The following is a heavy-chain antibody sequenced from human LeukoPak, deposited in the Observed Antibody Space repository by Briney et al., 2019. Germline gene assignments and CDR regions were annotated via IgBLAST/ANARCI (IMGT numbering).Heavy chain of an antibody. J-gene: IGHJ5*02. CDR2: INPNSGGT. V-gene: IGHV1-2*02. CDR1: GYTFTSYD. Sequence: ASVKVSCKASGYTFTSYDINWVRQAPGQGLEWMGWINPNSGGTNYAQKFQGRVTMTRDTSISTAYMELSRLRSDDTAVYYCARYHCSSTSCYGNWFDPWGQGTLVTVSS. CDR3: ARYHCSSTSCYGNWFDP. D-gene: IGHD2-2*01.